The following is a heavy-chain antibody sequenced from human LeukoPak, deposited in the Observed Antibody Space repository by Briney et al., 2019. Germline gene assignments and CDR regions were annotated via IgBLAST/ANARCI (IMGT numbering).Heavy chain of an antibody. CDR3: GRRTYDNNGNIDY. V-gene: IGHV5-51*01. Sequence: PGESLKISCKGSGYSFTSYWIGWVRQMPGKGLEWMGVIYPGDSDTRYSPSFQGQVTISADKSISTAYLQWSSLKASDTAVYYCGRRTYDNNGNIDYWGQGTLVTVSS. CDR2: IYPGDSDT. J-gene: IGHJ4*02. CDR1: GYSFTSYW. D-gene: IGHD3-22*01.